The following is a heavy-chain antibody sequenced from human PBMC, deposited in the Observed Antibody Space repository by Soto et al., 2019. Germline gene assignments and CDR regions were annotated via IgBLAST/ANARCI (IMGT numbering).Heavy chain of an antibody. CDR1: GYPLTGYY. V-gene: IGHV1-2*02. CDR3: ARPVGYSSGRGGQFFDK. J-gene: IGHJ4*02. CDR2: INPNSGGT. D-gene: IGHD6-19*01. Sequence: XPVKVASKASGYPLTGYYMHRVRQAPGQGLEWMGWINPNSGGTNYAQKFQGRVTMTRDTSISTAYMELSRLRSDDTAVYYCARPVGYSSGRGGQFFDKWGQGTLVTVSS.